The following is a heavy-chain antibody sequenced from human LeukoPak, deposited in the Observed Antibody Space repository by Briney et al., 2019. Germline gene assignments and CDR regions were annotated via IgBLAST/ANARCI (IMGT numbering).Heavy chain of an antibody. V-gene: IGHV3-23*01. CDR2: ISGSGGST. CDR1: GYTFSSYG. Sequence: PGGSLRLSCAASGYTFSSYGMSWVRQAPGKGLKWVSSISGSGGSTYYADSVKGRFTISRDNSKNTLYLEMNSLRAEDMALYYCAKAKSYYYYMDVWGKGTTVTVSS. CDR3: AKAKSYYYYMDV. J-gene: IGHJ6*03.